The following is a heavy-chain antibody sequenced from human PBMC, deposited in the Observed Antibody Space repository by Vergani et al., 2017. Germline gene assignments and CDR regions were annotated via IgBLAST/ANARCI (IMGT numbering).Heavy chain of an antibody. CDR2: INSDGDST. CDR1: GFTFSNYW. D-gene: IGHD1-26*01. V-gene: IGHV3-74*03. Sequence: VQLVESGGGLVQPGGSLRLSCTASGFTFSNYWMQWVRQAPGKGLMWVSRINSDGDSTKYADSVKGRFTISRDNAKNTLYLQMDSLRAEDTAVYYCARDGWELLDYFYYMDVWGKGTTVTVSS. CDR3: ARDGWELLDYFYYMDV. J-gene: IGHJ6*03.